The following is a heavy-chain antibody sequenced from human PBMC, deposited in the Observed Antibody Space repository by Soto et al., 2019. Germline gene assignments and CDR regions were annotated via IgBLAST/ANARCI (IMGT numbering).Heavy chain of an antibody. CDR1: GAPITSGAYS. CDR3: ARDMSGCSSSDCYLSGWFDP. CDR2: IYQSGST. D-gene: IGHD2-21*02. J-gene: IGHJ5*02. V-gene: IGHV4-30-2*01. Sequence: QLQLRESGSGLVKPSQTLSLTCTVSGAPITSGAYSWSWIRQPPGKGLEWIGFIYQSGSTHYNPSLKSRVTISVDRSKNYFSLQLTSLTAADTAVYYCARDMSGCSSSDCYLSGWFDPWGPGTLVTVSS.